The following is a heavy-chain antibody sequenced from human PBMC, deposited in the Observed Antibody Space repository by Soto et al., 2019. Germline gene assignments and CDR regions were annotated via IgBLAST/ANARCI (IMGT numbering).Heavy chain of an antibody. CDR3: ARTLLSPVPVDYFDY. CDR2: ISSSSSTI. Sequence: GGSLRLSCAASGFTFSSYSMNWVRQAPGKGLEWVSYISSSSSTIYYADSVKGRFTISRDNAKNSLYLQMNSLRAEDTAVYYCARTLLSPVPVDYFDYWGQGTLVTVSS. V-gene: IGHV3-48*01. J-gene: IGHJ4*02. CDR1: GFTFSSYS. D-gene: IGHD2-15*01.